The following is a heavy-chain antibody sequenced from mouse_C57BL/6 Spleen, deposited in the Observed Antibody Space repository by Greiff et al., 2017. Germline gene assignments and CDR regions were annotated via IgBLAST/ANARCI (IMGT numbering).Heavy chain of an antibody. J-gene: IGHJ2*01. CDR2: IYPRSGNT. D-gene: IGHD1-1*01. CDR1: GYTFTSYG. V-gene: IGHV1-81*01. CDR3: ARSRGRYYGSTYYFDY. Sequence: VQLQQSGAELARPGASVKLSCKASGYTFTSYGISWVKQRTGQGLEWIGEIYPRSGNTYYNEKFKGKATLTADKSSSTAYMELRSLTSEDSAVYFCARSRGRYYGSTYYFDYWGQGTTLTVSS.